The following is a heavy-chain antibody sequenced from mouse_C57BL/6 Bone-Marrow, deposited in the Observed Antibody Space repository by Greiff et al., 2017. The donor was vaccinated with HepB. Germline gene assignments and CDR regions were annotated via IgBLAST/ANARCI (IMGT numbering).Heavy chain of an antibody. Sequence: DVQLQESGGDLVKSGGSLKLSCAASGFTFSTSGMPWVRQTPDKRLEWVASINAGGTYTYYSDSVRGQFTISEDTATNTVFLQLSSLKSEDTAIYYCARDRFDYYFDYWGQGTTLTVSS. CDR2: INAGGTYT. CDR3: ARDRFDYYFDY. CDR1: GFTFSTSG. D-gene: IGHD2-14*01. J-gene: IGHJ2*01. V-gene: IGHV5-6*01.